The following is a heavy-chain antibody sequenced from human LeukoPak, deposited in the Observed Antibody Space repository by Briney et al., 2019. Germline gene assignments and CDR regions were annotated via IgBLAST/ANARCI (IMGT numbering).Heavy chain of an antibody. J-gene: IGHJ4*02. V-gene: IGHV3-21*01. CDR2: ISSSSSYI. Sequence: PGGSLRLSCAASGFTYSSYSMNWVRQAPGKGLEWVSSISSSSSYIYYADSVKGRSTISRDNAKNSLYLQMNSLRAEDTAVYYRARSSSGLPVNWGQGTLVTVSS. CDR3: ARSSSGLPVN. CDR1: GFTYSSYS. D-gene: IGHD3-10*01.